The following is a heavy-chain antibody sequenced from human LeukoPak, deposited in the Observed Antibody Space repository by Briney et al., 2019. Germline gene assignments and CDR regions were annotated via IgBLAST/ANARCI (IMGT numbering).Heavy chain of an antibody. CDR2: IYPGDSDT. CDR3: ARIAVVVPAAIRGLDY. Sequence: GESLKISCKGSGYSFTSYWIGWVRQMPGKGLEWMGIIYPGDSDTRYSPSFQGQVTISADTSISTAYLQWSSLKASDTAMYYCARIAVVVPAAIRGLDYWGQGTLVTVSS. D-gene: IGHD2-2*02. V-gene: IGHV5-51*01. CDR1: GYSFTSYW. J-gene: IGHJ4*02.